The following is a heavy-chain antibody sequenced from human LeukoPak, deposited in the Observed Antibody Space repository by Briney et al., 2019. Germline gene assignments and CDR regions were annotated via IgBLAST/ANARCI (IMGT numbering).Heavy chain of an antibody. D-gene: IGHD1-26*01. CDR2: ISASGGST. CDR1: GFTFSSYA. J-gene: IGHJ4*02. V-gene: IGHV3-23*01. Sequence: GGSLRLSCAASGFTFSSYAMSWVRQAPGKGLEWVSAISASGGSTYYADSVKGRFTISRDNSKNTLYLQMNSLRAEDTAVYYCAKEGALVGANRGSFDYWGQGTLVTVSS. CDR3: AKEGALVGANRGSFDY.